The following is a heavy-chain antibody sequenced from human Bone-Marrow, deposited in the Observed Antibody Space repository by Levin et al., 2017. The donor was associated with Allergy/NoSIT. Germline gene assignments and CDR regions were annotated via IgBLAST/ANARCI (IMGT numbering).Heavy chain of an antibody. CDR3: ARGAVAGSVTNWFDP. Sequence: TGGSLRLSCAASGFIFTTYGMHWVRQAPGKGPEWVAVISDDGSHKFYADSVKGRFTVSRDNSKNTVYLQMNSLRPEDTALYSCARGAVAGSVTNWFDPWGQGTRVAVSS. V-gene: IGHV3-30*03. CDR2: ISDDGSHK. CDR1: GFIFTTYG. D-gene: IGHD6-19*01. J-gene: IGHJ5*02.